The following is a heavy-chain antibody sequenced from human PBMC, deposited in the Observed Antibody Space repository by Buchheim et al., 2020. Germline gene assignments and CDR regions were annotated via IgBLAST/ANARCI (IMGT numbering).Heavy chain of an antibody. CDR2: ISSSGSTI. J-gene: IGHJ6*02. V-gene: IGHV3-48*03. CDR1: GFTFSSYE. D-gene: IGHD3-10*01. Sequence: EVQLVESGGGLVQPGGSLRLSCAASGFTFSSYEMNWVRQAPGKGLEWVSYISSSGSTIYYADSVKGRFTISRDNAKTSLYLQMNSLRAEDTAVYYCASIQHYYGSGSYYSDYGMDVWGQGTT. CDR3: ASIQHYYGSGSYYSDYGMDV.